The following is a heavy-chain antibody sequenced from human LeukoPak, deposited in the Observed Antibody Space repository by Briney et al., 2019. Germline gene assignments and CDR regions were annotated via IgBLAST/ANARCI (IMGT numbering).Heavy chain of an antibody. Sequence: PGGSLRLSCSASGFTFSGYEMNWVRQAPGKGLEWISYISSSGTTTYYADSVKGRFTISRDNAKSSLYLQMNSLRAEDTAVYYCARVVRYYASGIWGQGTLVTVSS. CDR2: ISSSGTTT. J-gene: IGHJ4*02. CDR1: GFTFSGYE. CDR3: ARVVRYYASGI. V-gene: IGHV3-48*03. D-gene: IGHD3-10*01.